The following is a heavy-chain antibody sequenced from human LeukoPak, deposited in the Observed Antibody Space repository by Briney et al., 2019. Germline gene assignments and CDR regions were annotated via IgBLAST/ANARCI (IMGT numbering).Heavy chain of an antibody. CDR1: GFTFSSYS. J-gene: IGHJ4*02. CDR2: ISSSSSYI. V-gene: IGHV3-21*04. Sequence: AGGSLRLSCAASGFTFSSYSMNWVRQAPGKGLEWVSSISSSSSYIYYADSVKGRFTISRDNSKNTLYLQMNSLRAEDTAVYYCARAVTTVNIFDYWGQGTLVTVSS. D-gene: IGHD4-11*01. CDR3: ARAVTTVNIFDY.